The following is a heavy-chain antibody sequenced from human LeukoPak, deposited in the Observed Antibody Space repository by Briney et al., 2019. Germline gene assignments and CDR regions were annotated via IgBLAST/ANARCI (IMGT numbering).Heavy chain of an antibody. CDR3: AWITDDY. J-gene: IGHJ4*02. Sequence: SETLSLTCTVSGGSISSYYWTWIRQPPGKGLEWLGYIYYSGSTNYNPSLKSRVTISLDTSKNQFSLRLTSVTAADTAVYYCAWITDDYWGQGTLVTVSS. CDR2: IYYSGST. D-gene: IGHD3-16*01. V-gene: IGHV4-59*01. CDR1: GGSISSYY.